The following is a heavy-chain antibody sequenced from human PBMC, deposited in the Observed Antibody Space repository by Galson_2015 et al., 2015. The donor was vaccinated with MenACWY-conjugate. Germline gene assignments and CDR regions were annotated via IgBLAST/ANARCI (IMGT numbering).Heavy chain of an antibody. CDR1: GGTFNTYT. CDR2: ITPIFGTA. Sequence: SVKVSCKASGGTFNTYTFSWVRQAPGQGLEWMGGITPIFGTANYAQKFQGRLTITADKSTTTAYMELSSLRSEDTAVYYCAREGKSNDYGGNSADYWGQGTLVTVSS. J-gene: IGHJ4*02. D-gene: IGHD4-23*01. CDR3: AREGKSNDYGGNSADY. V-gene: IGHV1-69*06.